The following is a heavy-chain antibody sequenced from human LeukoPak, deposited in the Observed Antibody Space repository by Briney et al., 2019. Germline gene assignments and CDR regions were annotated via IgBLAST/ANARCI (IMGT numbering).Heavy chain of an antibody. CDR1: GGSISSGGYY. D-gene: IGHD3-3*01. CDR2: IYYSGST. Sequence: SETLSLTCAVSGGSISSGGYYWSWIRQHPGKGLEWIGYIYYSGSTYYNPSLKSRVTISVDTSKNQFSLKLSSVTAADTAVYYCARGTPDFWSGYYKGEFDYWGQGTLVTVSP. J-gene: IGHJ4*02. V-gene: IGHV4-31*11. CDR3: ARGTPDFWSGYYKGEFDY.